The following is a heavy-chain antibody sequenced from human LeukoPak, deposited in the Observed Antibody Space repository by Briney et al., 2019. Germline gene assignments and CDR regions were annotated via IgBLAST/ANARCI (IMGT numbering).Heavy chain of an antibody. CDR3: ARWDVDIVATMDT. V-gene: IGHV1-69*04. J-gene: IGHJ5*02. CDR1: RGTFSSYA. Sequence: GASVKVSCKASRGTFSSYAISWVRQAPGQGLEWMGRIIPLLGIANYAQKFQGRVTITADKSTSTAYMELSSLRSEDTAVYYCARWDVDIVATMDTWGQGTLVTVSS. D-gene: IGHD5-12*01. CDR2: IIPLLGIA.